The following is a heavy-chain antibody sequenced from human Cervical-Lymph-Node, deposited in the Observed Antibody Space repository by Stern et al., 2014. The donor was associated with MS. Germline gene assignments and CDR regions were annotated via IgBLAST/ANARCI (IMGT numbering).Heavy chain of an antibody. J-gene: IGHJ4*02. CDR3: ARQRYFYY. Sequence: VQLVQSGPEVKRPGESLKISCQASGYTFTSYWIGWVRQMPGKGLEWIAIIFPGGSDNRYTPPFQGQATISADKSSSTAYLQWNNLKASDAAIYYCARQRYFYYWGQGTLVTVSS. CDR1: GYTFTSYW. CDR2: IFPGGSDN. V-gene: IGHV5-51*01.